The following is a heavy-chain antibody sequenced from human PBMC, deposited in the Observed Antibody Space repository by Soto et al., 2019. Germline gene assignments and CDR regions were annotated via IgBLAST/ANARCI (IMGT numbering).Heavy chain of an antibody. CDR3: ARSPAVYDSSGYSGTYDY. CDR2: IYYSGST. V-gene: IGHV4-31*03. CDR1: GGSISSGGYY. J-gene: IGHJ4*02. D-gene: IGHD3-22*01. Sequence: PSETLSLTCTVSGGSISSGGYYWSWIRQHPGKGLEWIGYIYYSGSTYYNPSLKSRVSISVGTSKNQFSLKLSSVTAADTAMYYCARSPAVYDSSGYSGTYDYWGQGTLVTVSS.